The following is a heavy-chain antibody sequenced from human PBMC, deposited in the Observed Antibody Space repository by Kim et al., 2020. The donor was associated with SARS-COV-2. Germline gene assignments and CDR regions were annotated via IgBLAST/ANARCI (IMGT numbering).Heavy chain of an antibody. CDR1: GGSISSGGYY. CDR2: IYYSGST. CDR3: ARVKSLDILTGYYPHRAFDI. D-gene: IGHD3-9*01. J-gene: IGHJ3*02. Sequence: SETLSLTCTVSGGSISSGGYYWSWIRQHPGKGLEWIGYIYYSGSTYYNPSLKSRVTISVDTSKNQFSLKLSSVTAADTAVYYCARVKSLDILTGYYPHRAFDIWGQGTMVTVSS. V-gene: IGHV4-31*03.